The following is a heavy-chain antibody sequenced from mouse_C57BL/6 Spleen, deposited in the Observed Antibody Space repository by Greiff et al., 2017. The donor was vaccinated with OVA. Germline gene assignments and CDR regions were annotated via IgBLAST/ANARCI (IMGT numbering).Heavy chain of an antibody. J-gene: IGHJ1*03. D-gene: IGHD1-1*01. Sequence: QVQLQQPGTELVKPGASVKLSCKASGYTFTSYCMHWVKQRPGQGLEWIGNINPSNGGTNYNEKFKSKATLTVDKSSSTAYMQLSSLTSEDSAVYSCARCFITPRYFDVWGTGTTVTVSS. V-gene: IGHV1-53*01. CDR2: INPSNGGT. CDR1: GYTFTSYC. CDR3: ARCFITPRYFDV.